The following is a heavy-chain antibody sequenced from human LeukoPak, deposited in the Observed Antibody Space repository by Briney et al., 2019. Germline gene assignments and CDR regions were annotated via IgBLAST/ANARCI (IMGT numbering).Heavy chain of an antibody. J-gene: IGHJ4*02. V-gene: IGHV7-4-1*02. CDR2: INTNTGNP. Sequence: ASVKVSCKASGYTFTSYGISWVRQAPGQGLEWMGWINTNTGNPTYAQGFTGRFVFSLDTSVSTAYLQISSLKAVDTAVYYCARDPPAYYYDSSGYYYDPHFDYWGQGTLVTVSS. CDR1: GYTFTSYG. CDR3: ARDPPAYYYDSSGYYYDPHFDY. D-gene: IGHD3-22*01.